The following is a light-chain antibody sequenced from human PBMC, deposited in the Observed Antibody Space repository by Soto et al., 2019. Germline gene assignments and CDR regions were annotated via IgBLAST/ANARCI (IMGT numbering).Light chain of an antibody. CDR3: LQGTHWPWT. Sequence: DVVMTQSPLFLPVTLGQPASISCRSSQSLIHSDGNTYLSWFQQRPGQSPRRLIYEVSDRDSGVTDRVTGSGSGTDFTLKISRVEAEDVGVYYCLQGTHWPWTFGQGTEVEIK. CDR1: QSLIHSDGNTY. V-gene: IGKV2-30*02. J-gene: IGKJ1*01. CDR2: EVS.